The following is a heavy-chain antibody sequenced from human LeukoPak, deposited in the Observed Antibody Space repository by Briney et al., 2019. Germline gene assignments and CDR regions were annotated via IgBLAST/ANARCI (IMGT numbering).Heavy chain of an antibody. CDR2: ITSSSDYM. Sequence: GGSLRLSCAASGFTFSSYTMNWVRQAPGKGLEWVSSITSSSDYMYYADSVKGRFTISRDNAKNSLYLQMNSLRAEDTAVYYCARDWGYCSSTSCFYYGMDVWGQGTLVTVSS. CDR3: ARDWGYCSSTSCFYYGMDV. V-gene: IGHV3-21*01. D-gene: IGHD2-2*01. J-gene: IGHJ6*02. CDR1: GFTFSSYT.